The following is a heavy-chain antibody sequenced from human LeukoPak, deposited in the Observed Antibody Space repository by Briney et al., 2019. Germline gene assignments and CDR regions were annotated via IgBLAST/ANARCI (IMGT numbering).Heavy chain of an antibody. D-gene: IGHD1-26*01. CDR2: IIPIFGTA. CDR1: GGTFSSYA. V-gene: IGHV1-69*05. CDR3: AVSSGSYLSPDY. Sequence: SVKVSCKASGGTFSSYAISWVGQAPGQGLEWMGGIIPIFGTANYAQKFQGRVTITTDESTSTAYMELSSLRSEDTAVYYCAVSSGSYLSPDYWGQGTLVTVSS. J-gene: IGHJ4*02.